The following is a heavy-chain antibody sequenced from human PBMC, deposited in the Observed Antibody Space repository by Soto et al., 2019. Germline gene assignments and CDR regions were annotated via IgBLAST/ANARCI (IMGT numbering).Heavy chain of an antibody. V-gene: IGHV3-33*01. CDR2: IWYDGSNK. D-gene: IGHD2-15*01. CDR1: GFIFNEYG. CDR3: ARWGCSGSNCNLNQRSFDL. J-gene: IGHJ4*02. Sequence: PGGSLRLSCAASGFIFNEYGMHWVRQAPGKGLEWVAVIWYDGSNKYYADSVKGRFTFSRDNSKNTMFLQMNSLRVEDTAIYYCARWGCSGSNCNLNQRSFDLWGQGTLVTVSS.